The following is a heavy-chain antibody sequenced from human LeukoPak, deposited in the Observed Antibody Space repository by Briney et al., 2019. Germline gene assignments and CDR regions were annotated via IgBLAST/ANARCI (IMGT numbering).Heavy chain of an antibody. CDR2: ISGSGGST. D-gene: IGHD3-10*01. CDR3: AKRYYGSGSYSDY. CDR1: GFTFSSYA. J-gene: IGHJ4*02. V-gene: IGHV3-23*01. Sequence: PGGSLRLSCAASGFTFSSYAMSWVRQAPGKGLEWVSAISGSGGSTYYADSVKGRFTISRDNAKNTLYLQMNSLRAEDTAVYYCAKRYYGSGSYSDYWGQGTLVTVSS.